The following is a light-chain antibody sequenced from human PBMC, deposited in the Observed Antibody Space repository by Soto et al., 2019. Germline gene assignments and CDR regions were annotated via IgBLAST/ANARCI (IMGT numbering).Light chain of an antibody. Sequence: EIALTQSPATLSLSPGERATLSCRASQSVSSFLAWYQQKPGQVPRLLIYGVSSRATGIPDRFSGSGSGTDFTLTVSRLEPEDFAVYYCQQYGTSPRTFGQGTKVDI. CDR3: QQYGTSPRT. CDR1: QSVSSF. V-gene: IGKV3-20*01. CDR2: GVS. J-gene: IGKJ1*01.